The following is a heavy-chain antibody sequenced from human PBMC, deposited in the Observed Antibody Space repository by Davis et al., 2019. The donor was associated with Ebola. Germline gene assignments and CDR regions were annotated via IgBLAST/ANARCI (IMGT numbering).Heavy chain of an antibody. J-gene: IGHJ4*01. CDR1: GGTFSSYA. CDR3: AASAGTVGKFDY. D-gene: IGHD1-14*01. CDR2: IIPIFGTA. V-gene: IGHV1-69*05. Sequence: SVKVSCKASGGTFSSYAISWVRQAPGQGLEWMGGIIPIFGTANYAQKFQGRVTITRDMSTGTSYLDLSNVRSEDTAVYYCAASAGTVGKFDYWGQGTLVTVSS.